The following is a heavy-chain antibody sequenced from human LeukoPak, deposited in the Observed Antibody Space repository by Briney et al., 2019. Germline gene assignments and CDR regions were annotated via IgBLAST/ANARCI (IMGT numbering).Heavy chain of an antibody. CDR2: ISGSGGST. Sequence: GGSLRLSCAASGFTFSSYSMNWVRQAPGKGLEWVSAISGSGGSTYYADSVKGRFTISRDNSKNTLYLQMNSLRAEDTAVYYCAKRSRVRAAADLFDYWGQGTLVTVSS. CDR3: AKRSRVRAAADLFDY. V-gene: IGHV3-23*01. D-gene: IGHD6-13*01. CDR1: GFTFSSYS. J-gene: IGHJ4*02.